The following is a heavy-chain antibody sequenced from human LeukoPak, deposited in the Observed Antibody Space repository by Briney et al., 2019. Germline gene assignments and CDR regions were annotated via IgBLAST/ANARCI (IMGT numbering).Heavy chain of an antibody. CDR2: IRYDGSNK. J-gene: IGHJ3*02. V-gene: IGHV3-30*02. CDR1: GFTFSSYG. D-gene: IGHD3-9*01. CDR3: AKDGRYFDLLLGGYDAFDI. Sequence: GGALRLSCAASGFTFSSYGMHWVRQAPGKGLEWVAFIRYDGSNKYYADSVKGRFTISRDNSKNTLYLQMNSLRAEDTAVYYCAKDGRYFDLLLGGYDAFDILGQGTMVTVSS.